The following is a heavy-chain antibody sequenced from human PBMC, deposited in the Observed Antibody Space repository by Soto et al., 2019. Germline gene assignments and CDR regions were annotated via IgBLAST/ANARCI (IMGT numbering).Heavy chain of an antibody. CDR2: IQQDGSEK. CDR1: GFTFTSYS. J-gene: IGHJ4*02. V-gene: IGHV3-7*03. CDR3: ARDLPGYCSTTDCYSYFDY. Sequence: EVQLVESGGGLMQPGGSLRLSCAVSGFTFTSYSMSWVRQAPGEGLEWVANIQQDGSEKYYVDSVKGRFTISRDNAKNSLYLQMNSLRAEDTAVYYCARDLPGYCSTTDCYSYFDYWGQGTLVTVSS. D-gene: IGHD2-2*02.